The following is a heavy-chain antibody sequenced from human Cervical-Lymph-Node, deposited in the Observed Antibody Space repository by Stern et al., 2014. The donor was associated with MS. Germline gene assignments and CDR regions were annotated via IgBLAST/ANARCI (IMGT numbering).Heavy chain of an antibody. CDR3: VAYASGDNINH. CDR1: GFTFSRNG. J-gene: IGHJ5*02. CDR2: IWYDGSNE. Sequence: VHLVESGGGVVQPGRSLRLSCAASGFTFSRNGMHWVRQAPGKGLEGVAVIWYDGSNENYVDSVKGRFTISRDNSKNTLYLQMNSLRVEDTAVYYCVAYASGDNINHWGQGTLVTVSS. V-gene: IGHV3-33*01. D-gene: IGHD6-19*01.